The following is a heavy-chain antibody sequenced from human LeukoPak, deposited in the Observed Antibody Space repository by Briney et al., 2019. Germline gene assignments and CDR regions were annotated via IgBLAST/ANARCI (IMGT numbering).Heavy chain of an antibody. CDR1: GFTFGTYN. V-gene: IGHV3-30*02. J-gene: IGHJ4*02. D-gene: IGHD4-17*01. CDR3: AKDPETLALYGDYSFDY. Sequence: GGSLRLSCAASGFTFGTYNMNWVRQAPGKGLEWVAFIRYDGSNKYYADSVKGRFTISRDNSKNTLYLQMNSLRAEDTAVYYCAKDPETLALYGDYSFDYWGQGTLVTVSS. CDR2: IRYDGSNK.